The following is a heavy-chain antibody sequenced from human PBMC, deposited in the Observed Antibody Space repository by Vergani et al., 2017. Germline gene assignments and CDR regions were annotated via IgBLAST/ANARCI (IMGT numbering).Heavy chain of an antibody. CDR1: GYTFTSYG. V-gene: IGHV1-18*01. CDR2: ISAYNGNT. CDR3: ARGASYFDSGGYADT. Sequence: QVQLVQSGAEVKKPGASVKVSCKASGYTFTSYGISWVRQAPGQGLEWMGWISAYNGNTNYAQKLQGRVTMTTDTSTSTAYMELRSLTSEDTAVYFCARGASYFDSGGYADTWGQGTLVSVSS. D-gene: IGHD3-22*01. J-gene: IGHJ5*02.